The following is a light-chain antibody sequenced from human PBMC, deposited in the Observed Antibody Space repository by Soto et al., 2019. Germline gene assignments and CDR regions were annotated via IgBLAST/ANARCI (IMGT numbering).Light chain of an antibody. CDR3: QQRTDWPPVYT. CDR2: GAS. J-gene: IGKJ2*01. V-gene: IGKV3-15*01. Sequence: EIVMTQSPATLSVSPGEGATLSCRASQSVSDNLAWYQQKPGQAPSLLIYGASTRAAGVPVRFSGGGSGTEFTLTISSLQSEDFAVYYCQQRTDWPPVYTFGQGTKLEIK. CDR1: QSVSDN.